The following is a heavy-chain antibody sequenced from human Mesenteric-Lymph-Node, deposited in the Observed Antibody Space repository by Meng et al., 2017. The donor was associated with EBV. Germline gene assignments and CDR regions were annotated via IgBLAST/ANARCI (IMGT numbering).Heavy chain of an antibody. D-gene: IGHD3-22*01. CDR2: INHSGSS. V-gene: IGHV4-34*01. J-gene: IGHJ4*02. Sequence: QVQLQQGCAGLLKPSXXXXLXXXIYGGSFSDYYWSWIPQPPGKGLEWIGEINHSGSSNYNPSLKSRVTISVDTSKNQVSLKLSSVTAADTAVYYCARAYYDIYGYFYGGYWGQGTLVTVSS. CDR1: GGSFSDYY. CDR3: ARAYYDIYGYFYGGY.